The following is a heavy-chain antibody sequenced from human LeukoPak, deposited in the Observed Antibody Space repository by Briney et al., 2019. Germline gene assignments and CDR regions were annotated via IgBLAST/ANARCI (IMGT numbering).Heavy chain of an antibody. CDR1: GGTFSSYA. Sequence: SVKVSCKASGGTFSSYAISWVRQAPGQGLEWMGGIIPIFGTANYAQKFQGRVTITADESTSTAYMELGSLRSEDTAVYYCAVGDYYYDTRFDYWGQGTLVTVSS. CDR2: IIPIFGTA. D-gene: IGHD3-22*01. CDR3: AVGDYYYDTRFDY. J-gene: IGHJ4*02. V-gene: IGHV1-69*13.